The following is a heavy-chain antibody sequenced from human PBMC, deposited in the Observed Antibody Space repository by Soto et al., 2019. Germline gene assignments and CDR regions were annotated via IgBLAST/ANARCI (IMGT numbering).Heavy chain of an antibody. CDR3: ARGRASGSYYLLDY. CDR2: INPNSGNI. D-gene: IGHD3-10*01. Sequence: GVPVKVSGKASGNTFTSYDINWVRQATGHGLEWMGWINPNSGNIGYAQKFQGRVTMTRDTAIRTAYMEVSRLRSDDTAVYYCARGRASGSYYLLDYWGQGTLVTVSS. J-gene: IGHJ4*02. CDR1: GNTFTSYD. V-gene: IGHV1-8*01.